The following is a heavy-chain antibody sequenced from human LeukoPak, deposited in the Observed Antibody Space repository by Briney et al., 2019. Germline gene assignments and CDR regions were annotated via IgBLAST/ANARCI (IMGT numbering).Heavy chain of an antibody. V-gene: IGHV3-21*01. CDR2: ISSSSSYI. CDR3: ARAGDYGSGSYFRSYYFDY. CDR1: GFTFSSYS. D-gene: IGHD3-10*01. Sequence: GGSLRLSCAASGFTFSSYSMNWVRQAPGKGLEWVSSISSSSSYIYYADSVKGRFTISRDNAKNTLYLQMNSLRAEDTAVYYCARAGDYGSGSYFRSYYFDYWGQGTLVTVSS. J-gene: IGHJ4*02.